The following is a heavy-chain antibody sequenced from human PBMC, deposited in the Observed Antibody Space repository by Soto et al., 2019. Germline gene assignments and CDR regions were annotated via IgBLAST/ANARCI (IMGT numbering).Heavy chain of an antibody. V-gene: IGHV3-66*01. Sequence: EVQLVQSGGGLVQPGGSRRLSCVASGFTIYRNDMIWVRQAPGKGLEWVAHIHADGKTFYAGSVKGRFTISKDNSRNTLFFQMNSLRSEDTAVYYCAAYGPNSGDGYWGQGTLVTVSS. J-gene: IGHJ4*02. CDR3: AAYGPNSGDGY. CDR1: GFTIYRND. D-gene: IGHD4-17*01. CDR2: IHADGKT.